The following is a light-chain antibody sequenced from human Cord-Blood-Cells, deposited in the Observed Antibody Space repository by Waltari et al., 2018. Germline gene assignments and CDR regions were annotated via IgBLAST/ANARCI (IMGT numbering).Light chain of an antibody. CDR2: GAS. J-gene: IGKJ4*01. V-gene: IGKV3-20*01. Sequence: EIVLTPSPGTLSLSPGERATLSCRASQSVSSSYLAWYQQKHGQAPRLLIYGASSSATGIPDRFSGSGSGTDFTLTISRLEPEDFAVYYCQQYGSSPLTFGGGTKVEIK. CDR3: QQYGSSPLT. CDR1: QSVSSSY.